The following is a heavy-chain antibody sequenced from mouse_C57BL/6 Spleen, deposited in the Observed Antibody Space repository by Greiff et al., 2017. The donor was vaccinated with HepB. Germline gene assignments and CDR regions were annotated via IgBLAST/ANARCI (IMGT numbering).Heavy chain of an antibody. CDR2: IRSKSSNYAT. Sequence: EVKLVESGGGLVQPKGSLKLSCAASGFTFNTYAMHWVRQAPGRGLEWVARIRSKSSNYATYYADSVKDRFTISREDSQSMLYLQMNNLKTEDTAMYYCVRDYYGSSYWYFDVWGTGTTVTVSS. CDR3: VRDYYGSSYWYFDV. CDR1: GFTFNTYA. J-gene: IGHJ1*03. V-gene: IGHV10-3*01. D-gene: IGHD1-1*01.